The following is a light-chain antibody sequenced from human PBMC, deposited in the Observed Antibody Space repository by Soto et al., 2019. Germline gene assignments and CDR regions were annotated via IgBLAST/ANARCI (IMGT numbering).Light chain of an antibody. J-gene: IGKJ3*01. Sequence: EIVLTQSPGTLSLSPGERATLSCRASQSVSSTFLAWYQQKPGQAPRLLIYAASTRATGIPDEFSGSGSGTHFTLTICRLEPEDFAVYSFQQYGSSLFSFGPGTKVDIK. V-gene: IGKV3-20*01. CDR1: QSVSSTF. CDR3: QQYGSSLFS. CDR2: AAS.